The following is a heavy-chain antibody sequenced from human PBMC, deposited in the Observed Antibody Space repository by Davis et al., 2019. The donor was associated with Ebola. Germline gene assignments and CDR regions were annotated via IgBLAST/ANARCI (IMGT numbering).Heavy chain of an antibody. CDR2: IRQDGREK. D-gene: IGHD3-16*01. Sequence: PGGSLRLSCAASGFSFSSHWMSWVRQAPGQGLEWVANIRQDGREKNYVESVKGRFTISRDNAKNSLYLQMNSLRAEDTAVYYCAREAVWRFDPWGQGTLVTVSS. J-gene: IGHJ5*02. CDR1: GFSFSSHW. CDR3: AREAVWRFDP. V-gene: IGHV3-7*03.